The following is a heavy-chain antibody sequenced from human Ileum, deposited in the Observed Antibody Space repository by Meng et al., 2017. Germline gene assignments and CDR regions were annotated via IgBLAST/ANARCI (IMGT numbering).Heavy chain of an antibody. J-gene: IGHJ6*02. CDR2: INHSGST. V-gene: IGHV4-34*01. CDR3: ARGKDDYVWGSYRYYYYGMDV. D-gene: IGHD3-16*02. Sequence: SETLSLTCAVYGGSFSGYYWSWIRQPPGKGLEWIGEINHSGSTNYNPSLKSRVSISVDTSKNQFSLKLSSVTAADKAVYYCARGKDDYVWGSYRYYYYGMDVWGQGTTVTVSS. CDR1: GGSFSGYY.